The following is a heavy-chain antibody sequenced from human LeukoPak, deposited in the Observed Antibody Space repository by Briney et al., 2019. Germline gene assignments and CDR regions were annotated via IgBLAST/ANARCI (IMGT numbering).Heavy chain of an antibody. CDR2: IYYSGST. CDR3: ARGSGIAVAGGSYWAFDY. D-gene: IGHD6-19*01. Sequence: SETLSLTCTVSGGSISSYYWSWIRQPPGKGLEWIGYIYYSGSTNYNPSLKSRVTISVDTSKNQFSLKLSSVTAADTAVYYCARGSGIAVAGGSYWAFDYWGQGTLVTVSS. CDR1: GGSISSYY. V-gene: IGHV4-59*01. J-gene: IGHJ4*02.